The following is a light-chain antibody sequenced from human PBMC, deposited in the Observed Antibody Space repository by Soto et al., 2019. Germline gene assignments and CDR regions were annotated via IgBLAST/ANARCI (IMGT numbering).Light chain of an antibody. J-gene: IGKJ1*01. CDR1: QSVSSN. CDR2: GAS. V-gene: IGKV3-15*01. Sequence: EIVMTQSPGTLSLSPGERATLSCRASQSVSSNLAWYQQKPGQAPRLFIYGASTRATGIPAKFSGSGFGTEFTLSISSLQSEDFAVYYCQQYQNWPPTFGQGTKVDI. CDR3: QQYQNWPPT.